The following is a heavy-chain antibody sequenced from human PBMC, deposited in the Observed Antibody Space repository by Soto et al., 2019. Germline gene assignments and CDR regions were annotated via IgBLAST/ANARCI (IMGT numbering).Heavy chain of an antibody. CDR1: GYNFTSYW. CDR2: IYPDDSDT. J-gene: IGHJ3*02. CDR3: ARRFYYYDRSGHISEAFDI. D-gene: IGHD3-22*01. Sequence: GESLKISCKGSGYNFTSYWIGWVRQMPGKGLEWMGIIYPDDSDTRYSPSFQGRVTISADKSISTAYLQWSSLKASDTAMYYCARRFYYYDRSGHISEAFDIWGQGTMVTVSS. V-gene: IGHV5-51*01.